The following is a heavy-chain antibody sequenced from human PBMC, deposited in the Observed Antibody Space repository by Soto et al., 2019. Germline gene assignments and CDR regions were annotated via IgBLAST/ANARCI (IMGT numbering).Heavy chain of an antibody. CDR2: ISTFGNYL. Sequence: GGPLRLSCAASGFTFNSYTMHWVRQSPGKGLEWVSSISTFGNYLYYTASVKGRFTISRDNANNSLYLQMNSLRAEDTAMYYCARAYGSNSIDHWGQGTLVTVSS. J-gene: IGHJ4*02. D-gene: IGHD3-22*01. CDR3: ARAYGSNSIDH. V-gene: IGHV3-21*01. CDR1: GFTFNSYT.